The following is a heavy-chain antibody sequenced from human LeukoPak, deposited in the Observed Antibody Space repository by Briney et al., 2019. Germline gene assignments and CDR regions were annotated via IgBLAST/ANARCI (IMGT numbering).Heavy chain of an antibody. J-gene: IGHJ4*02. Sequence: SETLCLSCTASGCSISSYYWNWIRQPPGKGLEWIWYIYSSGSNNYNPSLKSRGTIILNTYKNKLPLMLSSVIAADTAVYYCARQYCRSTRRYQYSDYWGQGTMVSVCS. CDR1: GCSISSYY. V-gene: IGHV4-4*08. CDR2: IYSSGSN. D-gene: IGHD2-2*01. CDR3: ARQYCRSTRRYQYSDY.